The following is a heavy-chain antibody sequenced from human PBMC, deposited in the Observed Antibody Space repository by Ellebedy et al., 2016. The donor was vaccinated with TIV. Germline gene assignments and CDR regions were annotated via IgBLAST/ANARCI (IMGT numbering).Heavy chain of an antibody. V-gene: IGHV4-59*08. CDR1: GGSISSYY. CDR3: ARRRSSSWYDY. Sequence: SETLSLTCTVSGGSISSYYWSWIRQPPGKGLEWIGYIYYSGSTNYNPSLKSRVTISVDTSKNQFSLKLSSVTAADTAVYYCARRRSSSWYDYWGQGTLVTVSS. CDR2: IYYSGST. J-gene: IGHJ4*02. D-gene: IGHD6-13*01.